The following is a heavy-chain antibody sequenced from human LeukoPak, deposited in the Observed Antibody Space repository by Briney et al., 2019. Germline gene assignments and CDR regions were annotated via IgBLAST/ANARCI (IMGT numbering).Heavy chain of an antibody. D-gene: IGHD2-21*02. CDR3: ARDTCDGGDCFNWFDP. CDR1: GYSFTDYY. J-gene: IGHJ5*02. V-gene: IGHV1-2*02. Sequence: ASVKVSCKASGYSFTDYYIHWARQAPGQGVEWMGWINPKGGGINYAPEFQGRVTITRDTAITTAYMELSSLRSDDTAMYYCARDTCDGGDCFNWFDPWGQGTLVTVSS. CDR2: INPKGGGI.